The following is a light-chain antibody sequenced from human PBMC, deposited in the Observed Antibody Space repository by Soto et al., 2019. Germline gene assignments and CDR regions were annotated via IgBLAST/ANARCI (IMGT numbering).Light chain of an antibody. CDR2: GAC. CDR1: QSVSSN. J-gene: IGKJ5*01. V-gene: IGKV3-15*01. Sequence: EIVMTPSPATLSVPPVERATLSRRASQSVSSNLAWYQPKPGQAPRLLIYGACTRATGIPARFSGSGSGTEFTLTIRSLQSEDFAVYDCQQHNNWPPITCGQGKRLEIK. CDR3: QQHNNWPPIT.